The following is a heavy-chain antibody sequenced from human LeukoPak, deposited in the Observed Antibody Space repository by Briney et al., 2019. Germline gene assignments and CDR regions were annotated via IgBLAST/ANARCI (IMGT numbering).Heavy chain of an antibody. Sequence: ASVKVSCKASRYTFTSYDINWVRQATGQGLEWMGWMNPNSGNTGSAQRFQGRVTMTRDTSISTAYMELSSLTSEDTAVYYCARGPLVRLPSSFDPWGQGTLVTVSS. D-gene: IGHD3-16*02. J-gene: IGHJ5*02. CDR1: RYTFTSYD. CDR3: ARGPLVRLPSSFDP. CDR2: MNPNSGNT. V-gene: IGHV1-8*01.